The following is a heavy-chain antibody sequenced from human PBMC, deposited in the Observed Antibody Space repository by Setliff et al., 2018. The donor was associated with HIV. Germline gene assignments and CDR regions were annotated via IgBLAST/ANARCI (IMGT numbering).Heavy chain of an antibody. D-gene: IGHD4-17*01. CDR2: SSDFNGNS. Sequence: GASVKVSCKTSGFSFTNYGISWVRQAPGQGLEWMGWSSDFNGNSKFSEKFQDRVTLTTHTPTSTAYMELRSLRSDDTAVYYCAKNDYGVTGGSFDIWGQGTMVT. CDR3: AKNDYGVTGGSFDI. CDR1: GFSFTNYG. J-gene: IGHJ3*02. V-gene: IGHV1-18*01.